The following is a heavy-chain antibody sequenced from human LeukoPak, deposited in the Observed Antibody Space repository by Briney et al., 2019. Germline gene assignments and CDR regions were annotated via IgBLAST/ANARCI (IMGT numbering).Heavy chain of an antibody. J-gene: IGHJ4*02. V-gene: IGHV1-69*04. CDR1: VGTFSSYA. CDR3: ARDRESSGYYY. Sequence: GASVKVSCKASVGTFSSYAISWVRQAPGQGLEWMGRIIPILGIANYAQKFQGRVTITADKSTSTAYMELSSLRAEDTAVYYCARDRESSGYYYWGQGTLVTVSS. D-gene: IGHD3-22*01. CDR2: IIPILGIA.